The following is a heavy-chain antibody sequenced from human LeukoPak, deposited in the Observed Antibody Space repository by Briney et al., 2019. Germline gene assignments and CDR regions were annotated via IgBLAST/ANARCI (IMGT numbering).Heavy chain of an antibody. V-gene: IGHV1-3*01. D-gene: IGHD5/OR15-5a*01. CDR1: GYTFTSYA. CDR2: INAGNGNA. CDR3: ARGSTKRAFDI. Sequence: ASVTVSCKASGYTFTSYAMHWVRQAPGQRLELKGWINAGNGNAKYSQKCQGRVTITRDTSASTAYMELSSLISEDTGVYYCARGSTKRAFDIWGQGTMVTVSS. J-gene: IGHJ3*02.